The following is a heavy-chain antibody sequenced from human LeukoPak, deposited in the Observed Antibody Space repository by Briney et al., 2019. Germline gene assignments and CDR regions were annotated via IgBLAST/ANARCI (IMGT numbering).Heavy chain of an antibody. CDR1: GFTFSDYY. J-gene: IGHJ4*02. V-gene: IGHV3-11*05. D-gene: IGHD2-21*02. Sequence: GGSLRLSCAASGFTFSDYYMSWIRQAPGKGLEWVSYISSSSSYTNYADSVKGRFTISRDNAKNSLYLQMNSLRAEDTAVYYCARVICGGDCYWPTYFDYWGQGNLVPVSS. CDR2: ISSSSSYT. CDR3: ARVICGGDCYWPTYFDY.